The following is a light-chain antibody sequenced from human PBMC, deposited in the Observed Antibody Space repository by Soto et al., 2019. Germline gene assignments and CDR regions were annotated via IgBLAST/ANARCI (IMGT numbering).Light chain of an antibody. CDR3: QQSYSTPFT. Sequence: DIQMTQSPSSLSASVGDRVTITCRASQSISSYLNWYQQKPGKAPKLLIYAASTLQRGVPSRFSGSGFGTDFTLTISSLQPEDFATYYCQQSYSTPFTVGPGTKVDIK. CDR1: QSISSY. V-gene: IGKV1-39*01. CDR2: AAS. J-gene: IGKJ3*01.